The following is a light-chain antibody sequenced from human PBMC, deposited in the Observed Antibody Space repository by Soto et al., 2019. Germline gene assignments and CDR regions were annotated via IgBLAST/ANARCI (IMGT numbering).Light chain of an antibody. Sequence: EIVLTQSPGTLSLSPGERATLSCRTSQSVINTYLAWYQQKPGQAPRLLIYHASSRATGIPDRFSGSGSGTDFTLTISRLEPEDFAVYYCQQYGTSPPVYAFGQGTKLEI. V-gene: IGKV3-20*01. J-gene: IGKJ2*01. CDR2: HAS. CDR1: QSVINTY. CDR3: QQYGTSPPVYA.